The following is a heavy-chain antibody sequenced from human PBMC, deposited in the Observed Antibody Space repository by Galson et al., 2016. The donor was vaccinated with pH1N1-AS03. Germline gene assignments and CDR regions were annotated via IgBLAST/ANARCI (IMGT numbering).Heavy chain of an antibody. V-gene: IGHV3-23*01. Sequence: SLRLSCAASGFTFSSYAMSWVRQAPGKGLEWVSSISSDNRTHYTDSVKGRFTISRDDSKNTVYLQVNSLRAEDTALYYCAKGELSTTYSSFDSWGQGALVTVSS. J-gene: IGHJ4*02. CDR3: AKGELSTTYSSFDS. CDR1: GFTFSSYA. CDR2: ISSDNRT. D-gene: IGHD3-16*02.